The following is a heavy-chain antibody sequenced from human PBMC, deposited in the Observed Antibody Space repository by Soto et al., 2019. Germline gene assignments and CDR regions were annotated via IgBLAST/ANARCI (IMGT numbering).Heavy chain of an antibody. CDR3: ARALLGTQLRDY. J-gene: IGHJ4*02. V-gene: IGHV3-66*02. CDR2: IYSGGST. D-gene: IGHD2-2*01. CDR1: GFTVSSNY. Sequence: GGSLRLSCAASGFTVSSNYMSWVRQAPGKGLEWVSVIYSGGSTYYADSVKGRFTISRDNSKNTLYLQMNSLRAEDTAVYYCARALLGTQLRDYWGQGTLVTVSS.